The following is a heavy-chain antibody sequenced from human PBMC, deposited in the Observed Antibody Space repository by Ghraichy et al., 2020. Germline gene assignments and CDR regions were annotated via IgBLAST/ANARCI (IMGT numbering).Heavy chain of an antibody. CDR3: ATRPGYYDSSASPFVH. J-gene: IGHJ4*03. V-gene: IGHV3-21*04. D-gene: IGHD3-22*01. CDR2: IRSSSSHI. Sequence: GESLNISCVVSGITFKAHNMNWVRQAPGKGLEWVASIRSSSSHIFYGVSVKGRFTISRDNAGNSLFLQMNNLTVEDTGIYFCATRPGYYDSSASPFVHWGRGTLVTVSS. CDR1: GITFKAHN.